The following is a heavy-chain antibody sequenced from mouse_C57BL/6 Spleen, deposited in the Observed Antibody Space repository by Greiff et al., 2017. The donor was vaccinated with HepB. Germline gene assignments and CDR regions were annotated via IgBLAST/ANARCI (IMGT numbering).Heavy chain of an antibody. Sequence: QVQLQQSGAELVKPGASVKISCKASGYAFSSYWMNWVKQRPGKGLEWIGQIYPGDGDTNYNGKFNGKATLTADKSSSTAYMQLSSLTSEDSAVYFCARWVNYYGSSYAMDYWGQGTSVTVSS. D-gene: IGHD1-1*01. CDR1: GYAFSSYW. CDR3: ARWVNYYGSSYAMDY. V-gene: IGHV1-80*01. CDR2: IYPGDGDT. J-gene: IGHJ4*01.